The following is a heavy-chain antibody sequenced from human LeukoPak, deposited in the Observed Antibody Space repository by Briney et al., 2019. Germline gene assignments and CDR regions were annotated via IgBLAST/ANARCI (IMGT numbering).Heavy chain of an antibody. Sequence: ASVKVSCKASGYTFTGYYMHWVRQAPGQGLEWMGWINPNSGGTNYAQKFQGRVTMTRDTSIRTAYMELSRLRSDDTAVYYCARDHSGYDPNWFDPWGQGTLVTVSS. CDR1: GYTFTGYY. D-gene: IGHD5-12*01. CDR3: ARDHSGYDPNWFDP. J-gene: IGHJ5*02. V-gene: IGHV1-2*02. CDR2: INPNSGGT.